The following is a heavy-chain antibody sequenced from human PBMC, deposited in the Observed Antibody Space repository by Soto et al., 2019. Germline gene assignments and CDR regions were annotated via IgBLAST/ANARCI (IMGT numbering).Heavy chain of an antibody. Sequence: GGSLRLSCAASGFTCSSYAMSWVRQAPGKGLEWVSAISGSGGSTYYADSVKGRFTISRDNSKNTLYLQMNSLRAEDTAIYYCAKSTYYYDSSGYFGYWGQGTLVTVSS. J-gene: IGHJ4*02. CDR2: ISGSGGST. CDR3: AKSTYYYDSSGYFGY. CDR1: GFTCSSYA. V-gene: IGHV3-23*01. D-gene: IGHD3-22*01.